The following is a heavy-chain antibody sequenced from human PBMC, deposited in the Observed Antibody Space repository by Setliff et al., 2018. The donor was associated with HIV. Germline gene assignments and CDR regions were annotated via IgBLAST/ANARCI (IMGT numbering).Heavy chain of an antibody. Sequence: GASVKVSCKASGYTFTGYYMHWVRQAPGQGLEWMGRINPNSGGTNYAQKFQGRVTMTRDTSISTAYMELSRLRSDDTAVYYCAGSFTILSLRAFDIWGQGTMVTVSS. J-gene: IGHJ3*02. CDR2: INPNSGGT. V-gene: IGHV1-2*06. CDR3: AGSFTILSLRAFDI. D-gene: IGHD3-3*01. CDR1: GYTFTGYY.